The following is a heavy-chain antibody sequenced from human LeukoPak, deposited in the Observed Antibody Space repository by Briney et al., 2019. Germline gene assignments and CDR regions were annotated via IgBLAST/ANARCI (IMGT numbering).Heavy chain of an antibody. D-gene: IGHD2/OR15-2a*01. Sequence: GGSLRLSCAASGFTFSRHAMNWVRQAPGKGLEWVSLISGSGGGTYYAVSVKGRFTISRDNSKNTLYLQMNSLRAEDTAVYYCARRENSAAHVIDFWGQGTLVTVSS. CDR3: ARRENSAAHVIDF. J-gene: IGHJ4*02. CDR2: ISGSGGGT. CDR1: GFTFSRHA. V-gene: IGHV3-23*01.